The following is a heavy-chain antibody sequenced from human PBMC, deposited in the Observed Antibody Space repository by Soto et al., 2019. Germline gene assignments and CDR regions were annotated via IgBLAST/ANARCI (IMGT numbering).Heavy chain of an antibody. Sequence: SGPTLVNPTQTLRLTCTFSGFSLSTSGVGVGWIRQPPGKALEWLALIYWDDDKRYSPSLRSRLTINKDTSKNQVVLTMTNMDPVDTATYYCIQSRCGGDCLQSYASHYYYGMDVRGQGTTVTVSS. CDR3: IQSRCGGDCLQSYASHYYYGMDV. CDR2: IYWDDDK. CDR1: GFSLSTSGVG. D-gene: IGHD2-21*02. J-gene: IGHJ6*02. V-gene: IGHV2-5*02.